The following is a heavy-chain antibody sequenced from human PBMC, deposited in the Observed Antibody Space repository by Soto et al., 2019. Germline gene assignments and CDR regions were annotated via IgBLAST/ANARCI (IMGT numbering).Heavy chain of an antibody. CDR3: ASEGRNYDFWSGYYPYNWFDP. CDR2: IKQDGSEK. D-gene: IGHD3-3*01. Sequence: GGSLRLSCAASGFTFSSYWMSWVRQAPGKGLEWVANIKQDGSEKYYVDSVKGRFTISRDNAKNSLYLQMNSLRAEDTAVYYCASEGRNYDFWSGYYPYNWFDPWGQGTLVTVSS. V-gene: IGHV3-7*01. J-gene: IGHJ5*02. CDR1: GFTFSSYW.